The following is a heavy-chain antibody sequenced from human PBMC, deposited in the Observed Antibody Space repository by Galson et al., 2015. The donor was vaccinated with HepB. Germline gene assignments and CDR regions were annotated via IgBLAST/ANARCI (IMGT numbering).Heavy chain of an antibody. Sequence: SLRLSCAASGFAFSSSWMHWVRQAPGRGLAWVSRLNSDGSSTTYADSVKGRFIISRDNAKNTLYLEMNSLRAEDTAVYYCARLVGTTKSVDYWGQGTLVTVSS. D-gene: IGHD4-17*01. CDR1: GFAFSSSW. CDR3: ARLVGTTKSVDY. J-gene: IGHJ4*02. CDR2: LNSDGSST. V-gene: IGHV3-74*01.